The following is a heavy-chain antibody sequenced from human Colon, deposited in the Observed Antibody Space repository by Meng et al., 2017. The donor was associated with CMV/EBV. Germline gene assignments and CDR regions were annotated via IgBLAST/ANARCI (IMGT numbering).Heavy chain of an antibody. Sequence: GESLKISCAASGFTFNTYGMHWVRQAAGKGLEWVAFIRYDGTNKYYADSVKGRFSISRDNSKSTLYLQMNSLRREDTAVYYCARGKDYDFWGGAWFDPWGQGTLVTVSS. CDR3: ARGKDYDFWGGAWFDP. CDR1: GFTFNTYG. D-gene: IGHD3-3*01. J-gene: IGHJ5*02. V-gene: IGHV3-30*02. CDR2: IRYDGTNK.